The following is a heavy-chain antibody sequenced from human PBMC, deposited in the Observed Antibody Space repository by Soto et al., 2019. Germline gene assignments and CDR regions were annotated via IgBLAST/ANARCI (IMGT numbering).Heavy chain of an antibody. J-gene: IGHJ4*02. V-gene: IGHV4-28*01. CDR3: AALPRY. D-gene: IGHD6-6*01. CDR2: IYYSGTT. CDR1: GYSISSSNW. Sequence: SETLSLTCAVSGYSISSSNWWGWIRQPPGKGLEWIGYIYYSGTTYYNPSLKSRVTISIDMSKNQISLKLTSVTAADTAVYYCAALPRYWGQGTLVTVSS.